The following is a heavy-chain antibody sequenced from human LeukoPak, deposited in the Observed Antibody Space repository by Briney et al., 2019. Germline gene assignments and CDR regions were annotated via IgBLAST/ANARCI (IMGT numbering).Heavy chain of an antibody. Sequence: SETLSLTCTVSGYSISSGYSWGWVRQPPGKGLEWIGSVYHSGSSYYNPSLKSRVSISIDTSKNQFSLKLNSVTAADTAVYYCVRDRAGGSSVWYLEWGQGTLVTVSS. CDR3: VRDRAGGSSVWYLE. CDR2: VYHSGSS. V-gene: IGHV4-38-2*02. D-gene: IGHD6-13*01. J-gene: IGHJ4*02. CDR1: GYSISSGYS.